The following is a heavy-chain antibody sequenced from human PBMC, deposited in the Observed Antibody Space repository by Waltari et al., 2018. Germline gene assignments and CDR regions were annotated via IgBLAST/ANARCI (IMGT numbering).Heavy chain of an antibody. CDR1: GFPCCTAW. V-gene: IGHV3-15*01. J-gene: IGHJ4*02. Sequence: EVQLVESVGGLVKPGGSLRLSGVGSGFPCCTAWMHWVRQASGKGLEWVGRIKAKPHGGTSVYAAPVKGRFTISRDDSRNTVYLQMNSLRTEDTAVYYCGDFTAFDYWGQGTLVTVSS. CDR2: IKAKPHGGTS. D-gene: IGHD2-8*02. CDR3: GDFTAFDY.